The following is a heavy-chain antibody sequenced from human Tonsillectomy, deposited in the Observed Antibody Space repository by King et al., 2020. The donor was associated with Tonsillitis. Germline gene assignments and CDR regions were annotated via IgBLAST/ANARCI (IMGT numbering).Heavy chain of an antibody. CDR3: TPGIAAAGTADY. D-gene: IGHD6-13*01. CDR1: GFTFSNTW. CDR2: IKSKTDGGTT. J-gene: IGHJ4*02. V-gene: IGHV3-15*01. Sequence: VQLVESGGNLVKPGGSLRLSCAASGFTFSNTWMSWVRQAPGKGLEWVGRIKSKTDGGTTDYAAPVEGGFTISRDDSKNTLYLQMNSLKTEDTAVYYCTPGIAAAGTADYWGQGTLVTVSS.